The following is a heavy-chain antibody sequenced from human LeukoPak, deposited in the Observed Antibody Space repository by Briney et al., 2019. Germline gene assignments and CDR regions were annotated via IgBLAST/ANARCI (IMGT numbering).Heavy chain of an antibody. CDR2: ISSSSYI. CDR1: GFTFSSYS. V-gene: IGHV3-21*01. Sequence: GGSLRLSCAASGFTFSSYSMNWVRQAPGKGLEWVSSISSSSYIYYADSVKGRFTISRDNAKNSLYLQMNSLRAEDTAVYYCARGGYCSSTSCLDDYWGQGTLVTVSS. J-gene: IGHJ4*02. D-gene: IGHD2-2*01. CDR3: ARGGYCSSTSCLDDY.